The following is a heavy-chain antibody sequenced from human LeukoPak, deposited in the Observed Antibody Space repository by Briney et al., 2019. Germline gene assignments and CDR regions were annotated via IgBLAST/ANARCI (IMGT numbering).Heavy chain of an antibody. Sequence: ASVKVSCKASGYTFNIYDINWVRQAPGQGLEWMGWINPNSGGTNYEQKFQGRVTMTRDTSISTAYMELSRLRSDDTAVYYCARDLGYHTVPAAPIFYFDYWGQGTLLTVSS. CDR2: INPNSGGT. CDR3: ARDLGYHTVPAAPIFYFDY. CDR1: GYTFNIYD. D-gene: IGHD2-2*01. J-gene: IGHJ4*02. V-gene: IGHV1-2*02.